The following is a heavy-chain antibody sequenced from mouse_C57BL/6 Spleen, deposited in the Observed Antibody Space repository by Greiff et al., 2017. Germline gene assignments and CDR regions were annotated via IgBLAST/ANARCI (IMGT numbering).Heavy chain of an antibody. V-gene: IGHV1-7*01. D-gene: IGHD2-4*01. CDR1: GYTFTSYW. J-gene: IGHJ2*01. CDR2: INPSSGYT. CDR3: ARAYDYDGNYFGG. Sequence: QVQLQQPGAELAKPGASVKLSCKASGYTFTSYWMHWVKQRPGQGLEWIGYINPSSGYTKYNQKFKDKATLTADKSSSTAYMQLSSLTYEDSAVYWCARAYDYDGNYFGGWDQGTTLSVSS.